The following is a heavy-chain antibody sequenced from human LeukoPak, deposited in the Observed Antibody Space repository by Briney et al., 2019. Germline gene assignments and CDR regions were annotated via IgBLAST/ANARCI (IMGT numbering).Heavy chain of an antibody. CDR3: ARCPPDSVYYYGMDV. CDR2: IIPIFGTA. CDR1: GYSFTAYH. V-gene: IGHV1-69*13. D-gene: IGHD1-14*01. J-gene: IGHJ6*02. Sequence: SVKVYCRASGYSFTAYHLHWVRQAPGQGLEWMGGIIPIFGTANYAQKFQGRVTITADESTSTAYMELSSLRSEDTAVYYCARCPPDSVYYYGMDVWGQGTTVTVSS.